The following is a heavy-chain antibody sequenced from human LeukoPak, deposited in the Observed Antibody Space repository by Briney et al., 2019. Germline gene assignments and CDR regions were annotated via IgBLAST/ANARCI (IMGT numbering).Heavy chain of an antibody. CDR3: AKGYCSSTSCWVDAFDI. CDR1: GFTFSSYG. D-gene: IGHD2-2*01. Sequence: GSLRLSCAASGFTFSSYGMSWVRQAPGKGLEWVSAISGSGGSTYYADSVKGRFTISRDNSKNTLYLQMNSLRAEDTAVYYCAKGYCSSTSCWVDAFDIWGQGTMVTVSS. J-gene: IGHJ3*02. CDR2: ISGSGGST. V-gene: IGHV3-23*01.